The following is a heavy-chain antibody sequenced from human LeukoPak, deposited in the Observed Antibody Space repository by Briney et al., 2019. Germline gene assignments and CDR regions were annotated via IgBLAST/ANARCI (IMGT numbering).Heavy chain of an antibody. CDR3: AKETDYGGNSVGFGNFDY. V-gene: IGHV3-9*01. Sequence: GRSLRLSCAASGFTFDDYAMHWVRQAPGKGLEWVSGISWNSGSIGYADSVKGRFTISRDNAKNSLYLQMNSLRAEVTALYYCAKETDYGGNSVGFGNFDYWGQGTLVTVSS. CDR2: ISWNSGSI. CDR1: GFTFDDYA. J-gene: IGHJ4*02. D-gene: IGHD4-23*01.